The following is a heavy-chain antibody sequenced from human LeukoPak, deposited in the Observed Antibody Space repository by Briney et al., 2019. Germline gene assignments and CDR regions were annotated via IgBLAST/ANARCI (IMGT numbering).Heavy chain of an antibody. V-gene: IGHV4-34*01. CDR3: ARGVRLSALSPYFFDS. Sequence: PSETLSLTCAVSGGSFGDNFWNWIRQPPGKGLEWIGEINHRGTANYNPSLRSRVTISVDPSTNRFSVKVNAVTAADTAVYYCARGVRLSALSPYFFDSWGQGTPVTSSS. J-gene: IGHJ4*02. CDR2: INHRGTA. CDR1: GGSFGDNF. D-gene: IGHD6-19*01.